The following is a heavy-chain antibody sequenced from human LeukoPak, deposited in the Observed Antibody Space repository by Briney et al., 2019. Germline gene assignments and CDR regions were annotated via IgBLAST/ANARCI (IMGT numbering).Heavy chain of an antibody. J-gene: IGHJ4*02. V-gene: IGHV1-8*03. D-gene: IGHD2-2*01. CDR1: GCTFSSYD. CDR2: MNPKTGNT. CDR3: TRGLPRDGLVVIAAAKEY. Sequence: GASVKVSCKDSGCTFSSYDINWVRQAAGQELEWMGWMNPKTGNTGFSQKFQGRVTITRDTSISTAYMELSRLTSEDTGVYYCTRGLPRDGLVVIAAAKEYWGQGSLVTVSS.